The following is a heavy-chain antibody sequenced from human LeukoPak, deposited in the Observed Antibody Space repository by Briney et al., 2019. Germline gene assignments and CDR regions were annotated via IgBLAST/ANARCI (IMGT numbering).Heavy chain of an antibody. V-gene: IGHV3-30*18. Sequence: GGSLRLSCAASGFTFSSYGMHWVRQAPGTGLEWVAVISYDGSNKYYADSVKGRFTISRDNSKNTLYLQMNSLRADDTAVYYCAKFISYCSGGSCFWSQGTLVTVSS. CDR1: GFTFSSYG. J-gene: IGHJ4*02. CDR2: ISYDGSNK. CDR3: AKFISYCSGGSCF. D-gene: IGHD2-15*01.